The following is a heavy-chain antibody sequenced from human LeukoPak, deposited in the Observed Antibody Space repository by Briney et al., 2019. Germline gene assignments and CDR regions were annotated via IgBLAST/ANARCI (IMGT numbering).Heavy chain of an antibody. Sequence: SEALSLTCTVSAGSMSTYYWSWIRQPPGKGLEWIGYIYYSGSTNYNPSLKSRVTILLDTSKNQFSLKLSSVTAADTAVYYCARDNAAMDAFDIWGQGTMVTVSS. V-gene: IGHV4-59*01. CDR2: IYYSGST. J-gene: IGHJ3*02. D-gene: IGHD5-18*01. CDR3: ARDNAAMDAFDI. CDR1: AGSMSTYY.